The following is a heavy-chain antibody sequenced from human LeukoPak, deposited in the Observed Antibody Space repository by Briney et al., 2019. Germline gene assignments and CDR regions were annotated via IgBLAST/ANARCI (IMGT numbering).Heavy chain of an antibody. V-gene: IGHV3-30*18. CDR1: GFTFSSYG. CDR3: AKAGKLGKAFDY. Sequence: GGSLGLSCAASGFTFSSYGMHWVRQAPGKGLEWVAVISYDGSNKYYADSVKGRFTISRDNSKNTLYLQMNSLRAEDTAVYYCAKAGKLGKAFDYWGQGTLVTVSS. CDR2: ISYDGSNK. D-gene: IGHD3-10*01. J-gene: IGHJ4*02.